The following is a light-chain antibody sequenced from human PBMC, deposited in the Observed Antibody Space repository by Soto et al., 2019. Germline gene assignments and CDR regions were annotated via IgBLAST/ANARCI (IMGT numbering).Light chain of an antibody. J-gene: IGLJ2*01. CDR1: SSDVGGYNF. V-gene: IGLV2-14*01. CDR3: SSYTTNTTVL. Sequence: QSALTQPASVSGSPGQSITISCTGTSSDVGGYNFVSWYQQHPGKAPKVMIYEVNKRPSGVSNRFSGSKSGNTASLTISGLQAEDEADYYCSSYTTNTTVLFGGGTKLTVL. CDR2: EVN.